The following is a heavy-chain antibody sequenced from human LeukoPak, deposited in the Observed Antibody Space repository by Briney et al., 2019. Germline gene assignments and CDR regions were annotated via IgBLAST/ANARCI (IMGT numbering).Heavy chain of an antibody. CDR3: ARYRYDTRGYWFDP. CDR1: GYTFTSYD. CDR2: MNPNSGNT. J-gene: IGHJ5*02. D-gene: IGHD3-22*01. Sequence: ASVKVSCKASGYTFTSYDINWVRQAPGQGLEWMGWMNPNSGNTGYAQKFQGRVTMTRNTSISTAYMELSSLRSEDTAVYYCARYRYDTRGYWFDPWGQGTLVTVSS. V-gene: IGHV1-8*01.